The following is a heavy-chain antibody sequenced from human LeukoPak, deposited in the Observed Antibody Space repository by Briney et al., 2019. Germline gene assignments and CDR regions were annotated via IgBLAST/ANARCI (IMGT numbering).Heavy chain of an antibody. V-gene: IGHV4-39*01. CDR2: IYYSKNT. Sequence: SETLSLTCTVSGGSISSSSAYWGWIRQPPGKGLEWIGSIYYSKNTYYNPSLKSRVTMSADTSKNQFSLTLGSVSATDTAVYYCVSPRGFSYGYFDYWGQGTLVTVSS. J-gene: IGHJ4*02. CDR3: VSPRGFSYGYFDY. D-gene: IGHD5-18*01. CDR1: GGSISSSSAY.